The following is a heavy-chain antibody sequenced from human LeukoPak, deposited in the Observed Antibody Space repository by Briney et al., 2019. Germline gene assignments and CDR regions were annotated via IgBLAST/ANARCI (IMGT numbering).Heavy chain of an antibody. Sequence: GASVTVSCTASGYTFTTYAIHWVRQAPGQRLEWMGWINAGNGNTKYSQKLQGRVTITRDTSASTAYMQLSSLRSEDTAVYCCARTPSCSSTSCYEAWFDPWGQGTLVTVSS. CDR2: INAGNGNT. V-gene: IGHV1-3*01. CDR1: GYTFTTYA. D-gene: IGHD2-2*01. J-gene: IGHJ5*02. CDR3: ARTPSCSSTSCYEAWFDP.